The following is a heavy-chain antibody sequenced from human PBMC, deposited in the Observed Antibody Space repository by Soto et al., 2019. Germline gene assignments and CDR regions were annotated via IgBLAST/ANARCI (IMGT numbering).Heavy chain of an antibody. CDR1: GYTFTSYD. J-gene: IGHJ4*02. D-gene: IGHD4-17*01. V-gene: IGHV1-8*01. Sequence: QVQLVQSGAEVKKPGASVKVSCKASGYTFTSYDIHWVRQAPGQGLEWMGWMNPNSGNTGYAQKFQGRVTMTRNTSISTAYMERSSLRSEGTAVYDCAMPRYGDNVAYWGQGPRVTVSS. CDR2: MNPNSGNT. CDR3: AMPRYGDNVAY.